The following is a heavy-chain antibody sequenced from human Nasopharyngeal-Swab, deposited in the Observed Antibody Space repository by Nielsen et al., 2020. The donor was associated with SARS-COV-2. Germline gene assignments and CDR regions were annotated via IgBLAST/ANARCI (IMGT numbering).Heavy chain of an antibody. J-gene: IGHJ4*02. D-gene: IGHD6-13*01. CDR2: IYYNGNT. CDR1: GDSIAYSPFY. Sequence: SETLSLTCTVSGDSIAYSPFYWGCIRQPPGKVLELIGNIYYNGNTYQNPSLKSRLTISVDKSKNQFSLQLSSVTAADTAVYYCVRSSSWYYFDYWAQGTQVTVSS. V-gene: IGHV4-39*01. CDR3: VRSSSWYYFDY.